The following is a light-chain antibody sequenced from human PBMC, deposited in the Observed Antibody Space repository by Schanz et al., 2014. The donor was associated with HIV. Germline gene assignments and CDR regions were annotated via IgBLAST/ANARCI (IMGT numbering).Light chain of an antibody. Sequence: QSVLTQPASVSGTPGQSITISCTGSSSDVGGYNYVSWYQQHPDKAPKLMIYDVSDRPSGVSNRFSGSKSGNTASLTISGLQADDEADYYCSSYAGRYNYFVFGTGTKLTVL. CDR3: SSYAGRYNYFV. CDR1: SSDVGGYNY. V-gene: IGLV2-14*03. CDR2: DVS. J-gene: IGLJ1*01.